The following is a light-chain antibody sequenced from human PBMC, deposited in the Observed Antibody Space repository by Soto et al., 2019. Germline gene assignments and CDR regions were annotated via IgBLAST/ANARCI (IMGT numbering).Light chain of an antibody. V-gene: IGKV1-5*03. CDR3: QHYRSYPFT. CDR2: KAS. Sequence: DIQMTQSPSTLSASVGDRVTITCRASQSMGNYLAWYQQQSGKAPKLLIYKASTLESGVPSRFSGSGSGTEFTLTISSLQPDDFETYYCQHYRSYPFTFGPGTQVDIK. CDR1: QSMGNY. J-gene: IGKJ3*01.